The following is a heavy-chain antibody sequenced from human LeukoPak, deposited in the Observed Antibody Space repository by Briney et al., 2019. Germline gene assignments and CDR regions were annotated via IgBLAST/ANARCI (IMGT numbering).Heavy chain of an antibody. CDR2: INHSGST. CDR1: GGSFSGYY. V-gene: IGHV4-34*01. CDR3: ARGGFWSGINPPVFWYFDL. Sequence: SETLSLTCAVYGGSFSGYYWSWIRQPPGKGLERIGEINHSGSTNYNPSLKSRVTIAVDTSKNQFSLKLSSVTAADTAVYYCARGGFWSGINPPVFWYFDLWGRGTLVTVSS. D-gene: IGHD3-3*01. J-gene: IGHJ2*01.